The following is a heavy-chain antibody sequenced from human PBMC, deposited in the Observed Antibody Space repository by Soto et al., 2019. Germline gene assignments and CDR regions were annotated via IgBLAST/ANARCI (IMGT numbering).Heavy chain of an antibody. CDR3: VCSGTYYYDSSGFLPDYYYGMDV. CDR1: GYTFTSYY. V-gene: IGHV1-46*01. CDR2: INPSGGGT. D-gene: IGHD3-22*01. Sequence: ASVKVSCKASGYTFTSYYMHWVRQAPGQGLEWMGIINPSGGGTSYAQKFQGRVTMTRDTSTSTVYMELSSLRSEDTAVYYCVCSGTYYYDSSGFLPDYYYGMDVWGQGTTVTVSS. J-gene: IGHJ6*02.